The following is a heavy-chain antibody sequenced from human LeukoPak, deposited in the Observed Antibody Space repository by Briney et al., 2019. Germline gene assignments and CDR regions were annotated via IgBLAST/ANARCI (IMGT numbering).Heavy chain of an antibody. V-gene: IGHV1-2*06. CDR1: GYTFTGYY. Sequence: ASVTVSCKASGYTFTGYYMHWVRQAPGQGLEWMGRINPNSGGTNYAQKFQGRVTMTRDTSISTAYMELSRLRSDDTAVYYCARDEGYCTNGVCYTGYGMDVWGQGTTVTVFS. D-gene: IGHD2-8*01. CDR2: INPNSGGT. J-gene: IGHJ6*02. CDR3: ARDEGYCTNGVCYTGYGMDV.